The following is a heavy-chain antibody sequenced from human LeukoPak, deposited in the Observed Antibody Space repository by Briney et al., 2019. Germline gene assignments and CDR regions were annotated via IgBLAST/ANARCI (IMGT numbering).Heavy chain of an antibody. V-gene: IGHV4-34*01. CDR2: INHSGST. CDR3: ARGAMGTMIVTH. CDR1: GGSFSGYY. J-gene: IGHJ4*02. Sequence: SETLSLTCAVYGGSFSGYYWSWIRQPPGKGLEWIGEINHSGSTNYNPSLKSRVTISVDTSKNQFSLKLSSVTAADTAVYYCARGAMGTMIVTHWGQGTLVTVFS. D-gene: IGHD3-22*01.